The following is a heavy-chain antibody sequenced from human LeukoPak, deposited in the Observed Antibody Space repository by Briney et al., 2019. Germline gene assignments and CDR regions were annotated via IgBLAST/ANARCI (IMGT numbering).Heavy chain of an antibody. D-gene: IGHD3-10*01. Sequence: KPSETLSLTCAVYGGSFSGYYWSWIRQPPGKGLEWIGEINHSGSTNYNPSLKSRVTISVDTSKNQFSLKLSSVTAADTAVYYCARLRGYYGSGSYYNYYYYMDVWGKGTTVTISS. CDR2: INHSGST. CDR3: ARLRGYYGSGSYYNYYYYMDV. CDR1: GGSFSGYY. J-gene: IGHJ6*03. V-gene: IGHV4-34*01.